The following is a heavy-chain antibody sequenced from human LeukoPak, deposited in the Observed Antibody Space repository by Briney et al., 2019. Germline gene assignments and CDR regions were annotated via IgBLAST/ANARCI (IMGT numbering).Heavy chain of an antibody. CDR3: ARDAYDSSYWFDP. V-gene: IGHV3-48*01. Sequence: GGSLRLSCVASGFTFSSYAMTWVRQAPGKGLEWVSYISSSSSTIYYADSVKGRFTISRDNAKNSLYLQMNSLRAEDTAVYYCARDAYDSSYWFDPWGQGTLVTVSS. CDR2: ISSSSSTI. D-gene: IGHD3-22*01. CDR1: GFTFSSYA. J-gene: IGHJ5*02.